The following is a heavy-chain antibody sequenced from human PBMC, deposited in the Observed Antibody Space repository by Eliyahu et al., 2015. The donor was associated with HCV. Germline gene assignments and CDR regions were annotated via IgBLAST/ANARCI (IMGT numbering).Heavy chain of an antibody. CDR2: ISYDGSNK. J-gene: IGHJ4*02. CDR3: ARDLTTVTITFFDY. V-gene: IGHV3-30-3*01. D-gene: IGHD4-11*01. Sequence: QVQLVESGGGVVQPGRSLRLSCAASGFTFSSYAMHWVRQAPGKGLEWVAVISYDGSNKYYADSVKGRFTISRDNSKNTLYLQMNSLRAEDTAVYYCARDLTTVTITFFDYWGQGTLVTVSS. CDR1: GFTFSSYA.